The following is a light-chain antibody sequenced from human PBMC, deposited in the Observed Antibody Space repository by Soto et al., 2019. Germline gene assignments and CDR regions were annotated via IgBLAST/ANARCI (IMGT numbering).Light chain of an antibody. CDR3: QQYHTLPLT. V-gene: IGKV1-33*01. CDR2: EVS. J-gene: IGKJ4*01. CDR1: QDININ. Sequence: DIQMTQSPSSLSASVGDRVTLTCQASQDININLNWYLQKPGKAPQLLIYEVSTLETGVPSRFSGWGSGTDFSLTINSLQPEDFATYYCQQYHTLPLTFGGGTRVEV.